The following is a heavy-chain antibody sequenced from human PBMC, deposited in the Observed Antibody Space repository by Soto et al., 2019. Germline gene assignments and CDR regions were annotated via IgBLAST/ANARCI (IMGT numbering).Heavy chain of an antibody. CDR1: GGSFSGYY. V-gene: IGHV4-34*01. CDR3: AEGKRAVGLDY. CDR2: INHSGST. Sequence: SETLSLTCAVYGGSFSGYYWSWIRQPPGKGLEWIGEINHSGSTNYNPSLKSRVTISVDTSKNQFSLKLSSVTAADTAVYYCAEGKRAVGLDYWGQGTLVTVSS. D-gene: IGHD6-13*01. J-gene: IGHJ4*02.